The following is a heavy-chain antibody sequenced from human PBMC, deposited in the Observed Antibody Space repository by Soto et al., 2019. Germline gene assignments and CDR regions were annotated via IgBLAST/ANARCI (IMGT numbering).Heavy chain of an antibody. Sequence: QVQFVQSGAELKKPGSSVKVSCKAAGDTFSGYPINWVRQAPGEGLEWMGRLIPVFGTTNDAQRFEGRVTFTADESTISAYTELSGLLSADTAVYYCATDGGFGELQYWGPGTLVAVS. V-gene: IGHV1-69*18. J-gene: IGHJ4*02. CDR3: ATDGGFGELQY. CDR2: LIPVFGTT. CDR1: GDTFSGYP. D-gene: IGHD3-10*01.